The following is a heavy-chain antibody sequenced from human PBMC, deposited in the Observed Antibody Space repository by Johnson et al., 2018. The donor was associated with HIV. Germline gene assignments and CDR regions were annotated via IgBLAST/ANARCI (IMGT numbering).Heavy chain of an antibody. D-gene: IGHD2-2*01. CDR2: ISYDGSNK. CDR3: ARDTPFGYCSSTSCYAGGAFDI. CDR1: GFTFSSYA. Sequence: QVLLLESGGGLVQPGGSLRLSCAASGFTFSSYAMHWVRQAPGKGLEWVAVISYDGSNKYYADSVKGRFTISRDNSKNTLYLQMNSLRAEDTAVYYCARDTPFGYCSSTSCYAGGAFDIWGQGTMVTVSS. J-gene: IGHJ3*02. V-gene: IGHV3-30*04.